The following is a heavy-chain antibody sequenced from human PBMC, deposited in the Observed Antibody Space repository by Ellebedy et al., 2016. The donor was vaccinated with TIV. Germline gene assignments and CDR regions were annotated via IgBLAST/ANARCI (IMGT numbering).Heavy chain of an antibody. J-gene: IGHJ4*02. Sequence: GGSLRLSCAASGFTFSSYGMHWVRQAPGKGLEWVAVIWYDGSNKYYADSVKGRFTISRDNSKNTLYLQMNSLRAEATAVYYCARDEGRPTQGFPYWGQGTLVTVSS. CDR3: ARDEGRPTQGFPY. D-gene: IGHD6-6*01. CDR1: GFTFSSYG. CDR2: IWYDGSNK. V-gene: IGHV3-33*01.